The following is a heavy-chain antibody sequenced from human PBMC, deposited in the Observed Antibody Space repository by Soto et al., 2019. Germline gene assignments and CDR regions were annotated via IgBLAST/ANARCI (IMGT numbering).Heavy chain of an antibody. V-gene: IGHV3-15*07. J-gene: IGHJ6*02. D-gene: IGHD4-17*01. CDR3: TTVTTYYYYGMDV. CDR1: GFTFRNAW. Sequence: GGSLRLSCAASGFTFRNAWMNWVRQAPGKGLEWVGRIKSKTDGGTTDYAAPVKGRFTISRDDSKNTLYLQMNSLKTEDTAVYYCTTVTTYYYYGMDVWGQGTTVTVSS. CDR2: IKSKTDGGTT.